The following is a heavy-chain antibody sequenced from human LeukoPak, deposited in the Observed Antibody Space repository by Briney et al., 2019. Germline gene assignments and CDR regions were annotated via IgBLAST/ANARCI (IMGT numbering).Heavy chain of an antibody. D-gene: IGHD3-10*01. J-gene: IGHJ5*02. V-gene: IGHV3-74*01. CDR3: ARGYGDWFDP. CDR2: ISSDGSST. CDR1: GFTFSGYW. Sequence: GSLRLSCAASGFTFSGYWMHWVRQAPGKGLVWVSRISSDGSSTSYADSVKGRFSISRDNAKNTLYLQMNSLRVEDTAVYYCARGYGDWFDPWGQGTLVTVSS.